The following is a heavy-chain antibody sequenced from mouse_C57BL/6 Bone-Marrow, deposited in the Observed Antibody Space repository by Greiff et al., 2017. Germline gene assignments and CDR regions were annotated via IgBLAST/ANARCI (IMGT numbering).Heavy chain of an antibody. D-gene: IGHD2-3*01. CDR2: INPSNGGT. V-gene: IGHV1-53*01. J-gene: IGHJ3*01. Sequence: QVQLKQPGTELVKPGASVKLSCKASGYTFTSYWMHWVKQRPGQGLEWIGNINPSNGGTNYNEKFKGKATLTVDKSSSTAYMQLSSLTSEDSAVYFCARVYDGYYRVFAYWGQGTLVTVSA. CDR3: ARVYDGYYRVFAY. CDR1: GYTFTSYW.